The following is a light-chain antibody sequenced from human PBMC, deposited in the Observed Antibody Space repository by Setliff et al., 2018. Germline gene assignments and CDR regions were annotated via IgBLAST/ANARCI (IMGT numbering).Light chain of an antibody. J-gene: IGLJ2*01. CDR2: DVT. Sequence: QSVLTQPASVSGSPGQSITISCIGSSRDVGSYDFVSWYQQHPGKAPKLIIYDVTGRPSGVSDRFSGSKSGNTASLTISGLQAEDEADYYCLSYTSKTTHALFGGGTKVTVL. CDR1: SRDVGSYDF. CDR3: LSYTSKTTHAL. V-gene: IGLV2-14*03.